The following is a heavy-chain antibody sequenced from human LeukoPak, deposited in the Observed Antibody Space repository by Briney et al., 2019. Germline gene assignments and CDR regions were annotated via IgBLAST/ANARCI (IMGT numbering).Heavy chain of an antibody. Sequence: SETLSLTCAVYGGSFSGYYWSWIRQPPGKGLEWIGEINHSGSTNYDPSLKSRVTISVDTSKNQFSLKLTSVTAADTAVYYCARGVNSGYFDYCGQGTLVTVSS. CDR1: GGSFSGYY. D-gene: IGHD1-26*01. J-gene: IGHJ4*02. CDR3: ARGVNSGYFDY. CDR2: INHSGST. V-gene: IGHV4-34*01.